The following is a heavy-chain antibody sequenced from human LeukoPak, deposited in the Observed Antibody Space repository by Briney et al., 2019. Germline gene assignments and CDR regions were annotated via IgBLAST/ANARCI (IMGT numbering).Heavy chain of an antibody. D-gene: IGHD6-19*01. J-gene: IGHJ4*02. V-gene: IGHV3-66*02. Sequence: PGGSLRLSCAASGFTVSSNYMSWVRQAPGKGLEWVSVIYSGGDTYYADSVKGRFTVSRDNSKSTLYLQMSSLRAEDTAAYYCAREVEYSSGCLANWGQGTLVTVSS. CDR1: GFTVSSNY. CDR3: AREVEYSSGCLAN. CDR2: IYSGGDT.